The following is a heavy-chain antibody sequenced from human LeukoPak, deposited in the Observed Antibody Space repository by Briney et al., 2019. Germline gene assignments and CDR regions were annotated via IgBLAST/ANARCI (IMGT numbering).Heavy chain of an antibody. CDR3: ARVVHFDWLSLY. CDR2: IKQDGGAK. CDR1: GFTFSDYY. J-gene: IGHJ4*02. V-gene: IGHV3-7*01. Sequence: GGSLRLSCAASGFTFSDYYMSWVRQAPGKGLEWVANIKQDGGAKYYVDSLKGRFTISRDNAKNSLYLQMNSLRAEDTAVYYCARVVHFDWLSLYWGQGTLVTVSS. D-gene: IGHD3-9*01.